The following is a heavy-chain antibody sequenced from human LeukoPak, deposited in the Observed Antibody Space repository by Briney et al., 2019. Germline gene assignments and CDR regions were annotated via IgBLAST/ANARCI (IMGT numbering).Heavy chain of an antibody. Sequence: ASDSLSLICTLSGGSIGNYYWRWIRQPPGRGLEWIGHFYYSGSTNYNPSLESRATISVDTSKNQFSLKLNSVTAADTAVYYCARVGERYYGGRPLDYWGQGTLVTVSS. J-gene: IGHJ4*02. CDR3: ARVGERYYGGRPLDY. CDR1: GGSIGNYY. D-gene: IGHD3-10*01. V-gene: IGHV4-59*12. CDR2: FYYSGST.